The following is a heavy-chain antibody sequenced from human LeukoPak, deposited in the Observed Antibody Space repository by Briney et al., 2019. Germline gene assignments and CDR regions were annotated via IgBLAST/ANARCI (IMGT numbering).Heavy chain of an antibody. Sequence: GGSPRLSCAASGFTFSSYWMSWVRQAPGKGLEWVANIKQDGSEKYYVDSVKGRFTISRDNAKNSLYLQMNSLRAEDTAVYYCARDLVPLAAAGTGYWGQGTLVTVSS. J-gene: IGHJ4*02. CDR2: IKQDGSEK. CDR1: GFTFSSYW. D-gene: IGHD6-13*01. CDR3: ARDLVPLAAAGTGY. V-gene: IGHV3-7*01.